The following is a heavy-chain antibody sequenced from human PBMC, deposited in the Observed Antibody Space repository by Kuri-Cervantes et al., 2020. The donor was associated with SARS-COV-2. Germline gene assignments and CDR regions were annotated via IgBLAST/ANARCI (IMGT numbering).Heavy chain of an antibody. D-gene: IGHD3-22*01. J-gene: IGHJ2*01. Sequence: ASVKVSCKASGYTFTSYGISWVRQAPGQGLEWMGWISAYNGNTNYAQKLQGRVTMTTDTSTSTAYMELSSLRSEDTAVYYCARWAYYDSSGYRAVGFDLWGRGTLVTVSS. CDR3: ARWAYYDSSGYRAVGFDL. CDR1: GYTFTSYG. CDR2: ISAYNGNT. V-gene: IGHV1-18*01.